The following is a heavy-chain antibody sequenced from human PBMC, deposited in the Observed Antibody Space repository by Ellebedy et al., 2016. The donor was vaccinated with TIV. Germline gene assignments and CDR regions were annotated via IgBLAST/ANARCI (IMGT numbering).Heavy chain of an antibody. CDR2: IIPIFGTA. J-gene: IGHJ6*02. CDR3: ARGVVTPRGVYYYYGMDV. Sequence: ASVKVSCKASGGTFSSYAISWVRQAPGQGLEWMGGIIPIFGTANYAQKFQGRVTITADKSTSTAYMELSSLRSEDTAVYYCARGVVTPRGVYYYYGMDVWGQGTTVTVSS. V-gene: IGHV1-69*06. CDR1: GGTFSSYA. D-gene: IGHD4-23*01.